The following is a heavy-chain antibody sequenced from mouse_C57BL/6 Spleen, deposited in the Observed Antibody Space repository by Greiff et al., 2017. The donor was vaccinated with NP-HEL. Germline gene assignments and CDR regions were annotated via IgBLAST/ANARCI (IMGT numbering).Heavy chain of an antibody. Sequence: QVQLQQSGAELVMPGASVKLSCKASGYTFTSYWMHWVKQRPGQGLEWIGEIDPSDSYTNYNQKFKGKSTLTVDKSSSTAYMHLSSLTSEDSAVYYCAVYDGYYGWYFDVWGTGTTVTVSS. CDR2: IDPSDSYT. CDR1: GYTFTSYW. J-gene: IGHJ1*03. D-gene: IGHD2-3*01. V-gene: IGHV1-69*01. CDR3: AVYDGYYGWYFDV.